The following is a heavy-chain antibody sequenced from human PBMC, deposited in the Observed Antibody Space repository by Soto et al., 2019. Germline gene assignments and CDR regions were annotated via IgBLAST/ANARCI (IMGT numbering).Heavy chain of an antibody. CDR1: GYTFTSYC. V-gene: IGHV1-18*04. CDR3: ASMTMVRGVISWFDP. J-gene: IGHJ5*02. Sequence: ASVQVSCKASGYTFTSYCISWVRQAPGQGLEWMGWISAYNGNTNYAQKLQGRVTMTTDTSTSTAYMELRSLRSDDTAVYYCASMTMVRGVISWFDPWGQGTLVTVSS. D-gene: IGHD3-10*01. CDR2: ISAYNGNT.